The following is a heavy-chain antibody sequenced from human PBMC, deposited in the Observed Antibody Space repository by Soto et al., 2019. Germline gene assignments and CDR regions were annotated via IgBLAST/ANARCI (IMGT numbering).Heavy chain of an antibody. CDR1: GFTVSSNY. V-gene: IGHV3-53*02. J-gene: IGHJ3*02. CDR2: IYSGGST. CDR3: ARDSGSYHDAFEI. Sequence: EVQLVETGGGLIQPGGSLRLSCAASGFTVSSNYMSWVRQAPGKGLEWVSVIYSGGSTYYADSVKGRFTISRDNSKNTLYLQMNSLRAEDTAVYYCARDSGSYHDAFEIWGQGTMVTVSS. D-gene: IGHD1-26*01.